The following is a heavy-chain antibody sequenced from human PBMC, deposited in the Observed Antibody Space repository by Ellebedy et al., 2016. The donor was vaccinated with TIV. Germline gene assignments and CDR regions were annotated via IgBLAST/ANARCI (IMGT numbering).Heavy chain of an antibody. J-gene: IGHJ4*02. V-gene: IGHV4-39*07. Sequence: SETLSLXXSVSGGSISRSTYYWGWIRQPPGKGLEWIGSIYYRGSTYYNPSLKSRVTMSMDTYKNQFSLKLSSVAAADTPVYYCTREGYSGYAAGIDYWGQGSLVTVSS. CDR1: GGSISRSTYY. D-gene: IGHD5-12*01. CDR3: TREGYSGYAAGIDY. CDR2: IYYRGST.